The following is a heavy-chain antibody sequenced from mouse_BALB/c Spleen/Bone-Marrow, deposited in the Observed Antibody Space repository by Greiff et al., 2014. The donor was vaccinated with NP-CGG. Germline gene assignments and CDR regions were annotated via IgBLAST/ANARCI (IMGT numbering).Heavy chain of an antibody. Sequence: VQLQQSGAELVRPGASVTLSCKASGYTFTDYEMHWVKQTPVHGLAWIGAIDPETGGTAYNQKFKGKATLTADKSSITAYMERRSLTSEDSAVYYGRAYYRYDGYAMDYWGQGTSVTVS. CDR3: RAYYRYDGYAMDY. D-gene: IGHD2-14*01. CDR2: IDPETGGT. V-gene: IGHV1-15*01. J-gene: IGHJ4*01. CDR1: GYTFTDYE.